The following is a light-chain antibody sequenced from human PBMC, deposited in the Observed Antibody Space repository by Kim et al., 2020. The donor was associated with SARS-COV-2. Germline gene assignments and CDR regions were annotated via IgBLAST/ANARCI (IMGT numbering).Light chain of an antibody. V-gene: IGKV1-17*03. CDR1: QGISNF. J-gene: IGKJ1*01. CDR3: LQHNHYPPT. CDR2: GAS. Sequence: ASVGDSVTNTCRASQGISNFLVWFQQKPGKVPKRLIYGASILQSGVPSRFSGSGSGTEFTLTISSLQPEDFATYYCLQHNHYPPTFGQGTKVDIK.